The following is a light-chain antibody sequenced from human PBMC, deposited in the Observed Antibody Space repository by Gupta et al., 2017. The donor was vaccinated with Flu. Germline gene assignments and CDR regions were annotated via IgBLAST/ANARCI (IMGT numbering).Light chain of an antibody. CDR2: GAS. Sequence: EIVLTQSPGTLSLSPVERATLSCRASQSVSSSYLAWYQQKPGQAPRLLIYGASSSATGIPDRFSGSGSGTDFTLTISRLEPEDFAVYYCHQYGSSHWTFGQGTKVEIQ. CDR3: HQYGSSHWT. V-gene: IGKV3-20*01. J-gene: IGKJ1*01. CDR1: QSVSSSY.